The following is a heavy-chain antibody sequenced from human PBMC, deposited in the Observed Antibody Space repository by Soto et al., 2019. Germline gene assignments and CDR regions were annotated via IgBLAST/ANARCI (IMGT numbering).Heavy chain of an antibody. CDR2: IFYSGNT. Sequence: SETLSLTCTVSGGSISGYYWSWIRQPPGKGLEWIGYIFYSGNTNYNPSLKSRVTISVDTSKNQFSLKLRSVTAADTAVYYCARDSGYGEPFDYWGQGTLVTV. CDR3: ARDSGYGEPFDY. CDR1: GGSISGYY. D-gene: IGHD4-17*01. V-gene: IGHV4-59*01. J-gene: IGHJ4*02.